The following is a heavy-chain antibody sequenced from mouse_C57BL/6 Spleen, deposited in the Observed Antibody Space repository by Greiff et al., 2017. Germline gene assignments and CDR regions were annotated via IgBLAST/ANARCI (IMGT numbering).Heavy chain of an antibody. J-gene: IGHJ3*01. CDR2: IYPRDGST. CDR3: ARGYCCGSSLCDY. D-gene: IGHD1-1*01. V-gene: IGHV1-85*01. CDR1: GYTFTSYD. Sequence: QVQLQQSGPELVKPGASVKLSCKASGYTFTSYDINWVKQRPGQGLEWIGWIYPRDGSTKYKEKFKGKATLTVDTSSSTAYMELHSLTSEDSAVYFRARGYCCGSSLCDYWGQGTLVTVSA.